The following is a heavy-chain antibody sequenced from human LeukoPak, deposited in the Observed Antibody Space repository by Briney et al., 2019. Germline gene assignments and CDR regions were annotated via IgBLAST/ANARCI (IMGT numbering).Heavy chain of an antibody. J-gene: IGHJ4*02. V-gene: IGHV3-21*01. CDR3: ARDKYRNLVVPMQFDY. D-gene: IGHD2-2*01. CDR1: GFTFSDYT. CDR2: ISGSSNYI. Sequence: GGSLRLSCAASGFTFSDYTMNWVRLAPGKGLEWVSSISGSSNYIYYADSVKGRFTISRGNAKNSLYLQMNSLRAEDTAVYYCARDKYRNLVVPMQFDYWGQGTLVTVSS.